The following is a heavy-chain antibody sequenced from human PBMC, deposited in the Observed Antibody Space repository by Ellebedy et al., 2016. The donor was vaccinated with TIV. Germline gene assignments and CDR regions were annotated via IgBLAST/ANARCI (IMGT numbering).Heavy chain of an antibody. CDR1: GGSFSGYH. D-gene: IGHD3-22*01. CDR2: IKDSGLT. CDR3: ARGRWWYDSSGYPQLSFFDY. J-gene: IGHJ4*02. V-gene: IGHV4-34*01. Sequence: MPSETLSLTCVVYGGSFSGYHWSWIRQSPGKGLEWIGEIKDSGLTNYNPSLKSRVSISVDTSNNQLSLEMSSVTAADTALYYCARGRWWYDSSGYPQLSFFDYWGQGALVTVSS.